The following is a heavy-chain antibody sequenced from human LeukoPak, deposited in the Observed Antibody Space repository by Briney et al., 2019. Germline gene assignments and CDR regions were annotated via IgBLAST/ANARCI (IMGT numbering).Heavy chain of an antibody. D-gene: IGHD4-17*01. CDR3: ARDMTTVTPPYYYYYGMDV. J-gene: IGHJ6*02. V-gene: IGHV3-33*01. CDR2: IWYDGSNK. Sequence: PGRSLRLSCAASGFTFSSYGMHWVRQAPGKGLEWVAVIWYDGSNKYYADSVKGRFTISRDNSKNTLYLQMNSLRAEDTAVYYCARDMTTVTPPYYYYYGMDVWGQGTTVTVSS. CDR1: GFTFSSYG.